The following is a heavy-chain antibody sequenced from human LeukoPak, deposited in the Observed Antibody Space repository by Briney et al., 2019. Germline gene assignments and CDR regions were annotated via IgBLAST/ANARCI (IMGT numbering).Heavy chain of an antibody. CDR1: GYTFTGYY. CDR2: INPNSGGT. CDR3: ARDNVKYCSSTSCYRFDP. V-gene: IGHV1-2*06. Sequence: ASVNVSCKASGYTFTGYYMHWVRQAPGQGLEWMGRINPNSGGTNYAQKFQGRVTMTRDTSISTAYMELSRLRSDDTAVYYCARDNVKYCSSTSCYRFDPWGQGTLVTVSS. D-gene: IGHD2-2*02. J-gene: IGHJ5*02.